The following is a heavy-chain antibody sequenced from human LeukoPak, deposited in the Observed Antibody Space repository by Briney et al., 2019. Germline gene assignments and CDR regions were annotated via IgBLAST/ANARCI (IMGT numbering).Heavy chain of an antibody. CDR3: ARLLYDSSGYHDAFDI. J-gene: IGHJ3*02. CDR1: GFTFSSYG. CDR2: ISGSGGST. V-gene: IGHV3-23*01. Sequence: GGSLRLSCAASGFTFSSYGMSWVRQAPGKGLEWVSAISGSGGSTYYADSVKGRFTISRDSSKNTLYLQMNSLRAEDTAVYYCARLLYDSSGYHDAFDIWGQGTMVTVSS. D-gene: IGHD3-22*01.